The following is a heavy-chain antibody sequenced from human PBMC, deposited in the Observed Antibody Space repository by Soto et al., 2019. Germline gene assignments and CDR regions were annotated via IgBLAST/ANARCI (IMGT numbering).Heavy chain of an antibody. V-gene: IGHV4-39*02. Sequence: QLQLQESGPGLVKPSETLSLTCTVSGGSISSSSYYWGWIRQPPGKGLEWIGSIYYSGSTYYNPSLKSRVTISVDTSKNQFSLKLSSVTAADTAVYYCARDASPYGDYGWEPYYGMDVWGQGTTVTVSS. CDR1: GGSISSSSYY. J-gene: IGHJ6*02. CDR3: ARDASPYGDYGWEPYYGMDV. CDR2: IYYSGST. D-gene: IGHD4-17*01.